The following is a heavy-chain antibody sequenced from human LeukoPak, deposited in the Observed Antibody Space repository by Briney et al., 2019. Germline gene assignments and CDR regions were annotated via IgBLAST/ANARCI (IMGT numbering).Heavy chain of an antibody. CDR2: IKQDGSEK. V-gene: IGHV3-7*01. CDR3: AKDYLRSNGWPYYFDY. CDR1: GFTFSNYG. Sequence: GGSLRLSCAASGFTFSNYGLSWVRQAPGKGLEWVANIKQDGSEKYYVDSVKGRFTISRDNAKNSLYLQMNSLRGEDTAVYYRAKDYLRSNGWPYYFDYWGQGTLVTVST. J-gene: IGHJ4*02. D-gene: IGHD6-19*01.